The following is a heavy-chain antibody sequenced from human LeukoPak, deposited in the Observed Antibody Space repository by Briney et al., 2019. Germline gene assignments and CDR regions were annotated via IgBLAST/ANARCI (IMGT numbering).Heavy chain of an antibody. J-gene: IGHJ4*02. CDR3: TKEARGSSWTGFDY. Sequence: GGSLRLSCATSGFSFHEYTVHWVRQAPGKGLEWVSLFSWAGGNTYYADSVRGRFTISRDISKNFVYLQMNSLRSEDTALYYCTKEARGSSWTGFDYWGQGALVTVSS. D-gene: IGHD6-13*01. CDR1: GFSFHEYT. V-gene: IGHV3-43*01. CDR2: FSWAGGNT.